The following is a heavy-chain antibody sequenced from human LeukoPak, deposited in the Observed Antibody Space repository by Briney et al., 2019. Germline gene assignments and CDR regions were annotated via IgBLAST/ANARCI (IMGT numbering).Heavy chain of an antibody. CDR2: IYYSGST. J-gene: IGHJ4*02. D-gene: IGHD2-15*01. CDR3: ASSLEVVAAPFDY. V-gene: IGHV4-39*07. CDR1: GGSISSSSYY. Sequence: PSETLSLTCTVSGGSISSSSYYWGWIRQPPGKGLEWIGSIYYSGSTYYNPSLKSRVTISVDTSKNQFSLKLSSVTAADTAVYYCASSLEVVAAPFDYWGQGTLVTVSS.